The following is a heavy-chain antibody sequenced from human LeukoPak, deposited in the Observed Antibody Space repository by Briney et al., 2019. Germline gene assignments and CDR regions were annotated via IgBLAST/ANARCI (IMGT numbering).Heavy chain of an antibody. Sequence: PGGSLRLSCAASGFTFSSYSMNWVRQAPGKGLEWVSSISSSSSYIYYADSVKGRFTISRDNSRNTLYLQMNSLRAEDTAVYYCARGVNIAHPYHFDYWGQGTLVTVSS. CDR2: ISSSSSYI. J-gene: IGHJ4*02. CDR1: GFTFSSYS. CDR3: ARGVNIAHPYHFDY. D-gene: IGHD2-21*01. V-gene: IGHV3-21*04.